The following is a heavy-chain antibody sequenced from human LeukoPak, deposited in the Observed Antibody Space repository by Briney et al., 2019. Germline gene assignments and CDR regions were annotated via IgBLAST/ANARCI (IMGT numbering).Heavy chain of an antibody. V-gene: IGHV3-74*01. CDR3: AKVIGVAGGDFDY. Sequence: GGSLRLSCAASGFTFSSYWMHWVRQAPEKGLVWVSRINSDGSTTSHADSVKGRFTISRDNAKNTLYLQMNSLRAEDTAVYYCAKVIGVAGGDFDYWGQGTLVTVSS. CDR1: GFTFSSYW. D-gene: IGHD6-19*01. J-gene: IGHJ4*02. CDR2: INSDGSTT.